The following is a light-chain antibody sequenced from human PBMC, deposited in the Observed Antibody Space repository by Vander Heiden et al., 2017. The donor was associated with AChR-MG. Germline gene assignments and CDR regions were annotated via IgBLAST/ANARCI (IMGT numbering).Light chain of an antibody. CDR3: QSYDSSNRWV. CDR2: EDN. V-gene: IGLV6-57*02. Sequence: NFMLTQPHSVSESPGKTVTIPCTGSSGSIARNYVHWYRQRPGSAPTTVIYEDNQRPSGVPDRFSGSIDSSSNSASLTISGLKTEDEADYYCQSYDSSNRWVFGGGTKLTVL. J-gene: IGLJ3*02. CDR1: SGSIARNY.